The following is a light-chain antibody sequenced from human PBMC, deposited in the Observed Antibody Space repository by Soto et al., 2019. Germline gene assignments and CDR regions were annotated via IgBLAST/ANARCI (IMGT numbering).Light chain of an antibody. J-gene: IGKJ1*01. CDR2: HAS. CDR3: QQYKTYLRT. V-gene: IGKV1-5*03. Sequence: DVQMTQSPSTLSASVGDRVTITCRASQSISSWLDWYKQKPGKAPELLIYHASTLESGVPSRFSGSGSATEFTLTISSLQPDDFATYYCQQYKTYLRTFGQGTKVDIK. CDR1: QSISSW.